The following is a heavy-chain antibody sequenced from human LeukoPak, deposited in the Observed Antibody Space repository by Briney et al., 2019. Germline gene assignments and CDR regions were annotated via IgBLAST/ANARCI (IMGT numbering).Heavy chain of an antibody. J-gene: IGHJ6*03. CDR1: GYTFTGYY. D-gene: IGHD3-10*01. CDR2: INPNSGGT. V-gene: IGHV1-2*02. Sequence: ASVKVSCKASGYTFTGYYMHWVPQAPGQALKGMGWINPNSGGTNYTKKFHGRVTMTRDTSISTAYMELSRLRSDDTAVYYCARVLWFGELSHYYYMDVWGKGTTVTVSS. CDR3: ARVLWFGELSHYYYMDV.